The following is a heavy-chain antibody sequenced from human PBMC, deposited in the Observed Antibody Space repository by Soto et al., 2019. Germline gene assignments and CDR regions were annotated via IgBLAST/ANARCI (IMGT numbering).Heavy chain of an antibody. CDR3: ARDGKQLVPQLFDY. D-gene: IGHD6-13*01. J-gene: IGHJ4*02. V-gene: IGHV3-33*01. CDR2: IWYDGSNK. Sequence: QVQLVESGGGVVQPGRSLRLSCAASGFTFSSYGMHWVRQAPGKGLEWVAVIWYDGSNKYYADSVKGRFTISRDNSKNTLYLQMNSLRAEDTAVYYCARDGKQLVPQLFDYWGQGTLVTVSS. CDR1: GFTFSSYG.